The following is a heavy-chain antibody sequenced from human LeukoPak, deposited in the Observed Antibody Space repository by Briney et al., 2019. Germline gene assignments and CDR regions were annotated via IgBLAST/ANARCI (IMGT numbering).Heavy chain of an antibody. V-gene: IGHV3-53*01. J-gene: IGHJ4*02. CDR2: IYSGGST. Sequence: PGGSLRLSCAASGFTVSTNYMSWVRQAPGKGLEWVSVIYSGGSTYYADSVKGRPTISRDNSKNTLYLQMNSLRAEDTAVYYCARGRQYSSAWDVFDYWGQGTLVTVSS. D-gene: IGHD6-19*01. CDR3: ARGRQYSSAWDVFDY. CDR1: GFTVSTNY.